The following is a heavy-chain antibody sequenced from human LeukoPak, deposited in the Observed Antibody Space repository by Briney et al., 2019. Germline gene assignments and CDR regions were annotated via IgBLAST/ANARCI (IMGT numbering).Heavy chain of an antibody. CDR2: IRQDGGAK. Sequence: GGSLRLSCATSAFIYAWMSWVRQAPGEGLEWVANIRQDGGAKNYVDSVKGRFTISRDNAKKSLYLQMNSLRAEDTAVYYCARGPTVTTVDYWGQGTLVTVSS. D-gene: IGHD4-11*01. CDR3: ARGPTVTTVDY. V-gene: IGHV3-7*01. J-gene: IGHJ4*02. CDR1: AFIYAW.